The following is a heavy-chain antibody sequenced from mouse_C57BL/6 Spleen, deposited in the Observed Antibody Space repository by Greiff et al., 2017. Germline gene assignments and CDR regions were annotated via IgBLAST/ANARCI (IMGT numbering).Heavy chain of an antibody. CDR1: GYSITSGYY. CDR3: ARSYDYDVDWYFDV. CDR2: ISYDGSN. Sequence: EVQRVESGPGLVKPSQSLSLTCSVTGYSITSGYYWNWIRQFPGNKLEWMGYISYDGSNNYNPSLKNRISITRDTSKNQFFLKLNSVTTEDTATYYCARSYDYDVDWYFDVWGTGTTVTVSS. V-gene: IGHV3-6*01. J-gene: IGHJ1*03. D-gene: IGHD2-4*01.